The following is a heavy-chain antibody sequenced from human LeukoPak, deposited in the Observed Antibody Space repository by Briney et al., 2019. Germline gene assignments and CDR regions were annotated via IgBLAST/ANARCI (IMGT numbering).Heavy chain of an antibody. CDR2: ISAYNGNT. CDR1: GYTFTSYG. Sequence: ASVKVSCKASGYTFTSYGISWVRQAPGQGLEWMGWISAYNGNTNYAQKLQGRVTMTTDTSTSTAYMELRSLRSDDTAVYYYARVAHVLRFLEWYDAYYFDYWGQGTLVTVSS. V-gene: IGHV1-18*01. D-gene: IGHD3-3*01. CDR3: ARVAHVLRFLEWYDAYYFDY. J-gene: IGHJ4*02.